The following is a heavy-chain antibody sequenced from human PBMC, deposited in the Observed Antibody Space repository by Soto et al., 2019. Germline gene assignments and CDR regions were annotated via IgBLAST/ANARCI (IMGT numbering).Heavy chain of an antibody. Sequence: SETLSLTCSVSGAALNSGNYYWSWIRQVPGKGLEWIGHIYVTGAVDYNPSLRDRITISQDTSERQFSLNLRLVTAADTAVYYCARLRIATNNYKWFDPWGQGTLVPVSS. J-gene: IGHJ5*02. CDR2: IYVTGAV. V-gene: IGHV4-31*03. CDR3: ARLRIATNNYKWFDP. D-gene: IGHD2-21*01. CDR1: GAALNSGNYY.